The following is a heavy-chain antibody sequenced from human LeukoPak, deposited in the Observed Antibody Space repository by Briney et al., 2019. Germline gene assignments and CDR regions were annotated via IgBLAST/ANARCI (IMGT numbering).Heavy chain of an antibody. V-gene: IGHV1-8*01. CDR3: LLVGATRYNWFDP. CDR2: MNPNSGNT. Sequence: ASVKVSCKASGYTFTSCDINWVRQATGQGLEWMGWMNPNSGNTGYAQKFQGRVTMTRNTSISTAYMELSSLRSEDTAVYYCLLVGATRYNWFDPWGQGTLVTVSS. J-gene: IGHJ5*02. CDR1: GYTFTSCD. D-gene: IGHD1-26*01.